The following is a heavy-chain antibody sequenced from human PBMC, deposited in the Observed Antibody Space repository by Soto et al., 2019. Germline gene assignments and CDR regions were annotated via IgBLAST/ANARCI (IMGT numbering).Heavy chain of an antibody. D-gene: IGHD3-22*01. CDR1: GFTFDDYA. Sequence: EVQLVESGGGLVQPGRSLRLSCAASGFTFDDYAMHWVRQVPGKGLEWVSGINWNSGSIGYGDSVKGRFAISRDNAKNSLHLQMNSLSAEDTAFYYCARDRHFYDSNGDLAFDMWGQGTMVTVSS. V-gene: IGHV3-9*01. J-gene: IGHJ3*02. CDR2: INWNSGSI. CDR3: ARDRHFYDSNGDLAFDM.